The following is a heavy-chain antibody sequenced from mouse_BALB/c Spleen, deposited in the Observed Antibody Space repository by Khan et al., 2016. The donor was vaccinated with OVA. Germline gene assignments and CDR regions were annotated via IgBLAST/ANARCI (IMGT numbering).Heavy chain of an antibody. Sequence: QVRLQQSGPGLVAPSQSLSITCTVSGFSLTSYGVHWVRQPPGKGLEWLVVIWSDGSTNYNSVLKSRLSISKDNSKSQVFLKMNSLQTDDPAIYYCARWFDGYSSLYALDYWGQGTSVTVSS. CDR2: IWSDGST. J-gene: IGHJ4*01. CDR3: ARWFDGYSSLYALDY. V-gene: IGHV2-6*02. D-gene: IGHD2-3*01. CDR1: GFSLTSYG.